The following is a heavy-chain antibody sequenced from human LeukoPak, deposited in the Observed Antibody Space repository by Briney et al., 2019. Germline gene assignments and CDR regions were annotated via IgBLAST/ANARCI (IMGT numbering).Heavy chain of an antibody. D-gene: IGHD3-22*01. V-gene: IGHV3-23*01. CDR3: AKDGVSSGYLLDY. CDR2: ISGSGGIT. J-gene: IGHJ4*02. CDR1: GFTFSSYA. Sequence: GESLRLSCAASGFTFSSYAKSCGCQAPGKGMELVSTISGSGGITYYADSVKGRFTISRDNSKKTLYLQMNSLRAEDTAVYYCAKDGVSSGYLLDYWGQGTLVTVSS.